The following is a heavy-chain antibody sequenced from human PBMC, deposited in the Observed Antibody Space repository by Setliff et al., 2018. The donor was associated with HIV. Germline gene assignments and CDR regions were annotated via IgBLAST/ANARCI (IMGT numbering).Heavy chain of an antibody. Sequence: TLSLTCTVSGASISSYYWSWIRQTPGKGLELIGYIYYSGSTNYNPSLKSRVTISVDTSKSQFSLKLTSVTAADTAVYYCARILRGYSYGYIEIAFDIWGQGTMVTVSS. J-gene: IGHJ3*02. V-gene: IGHV4-59*01. D-gene: IGHD5-18*01. CDR3: ARILRGYSYGYIEIAFDI. CDR1: GASISSYY. CDR2: IYYSGST.